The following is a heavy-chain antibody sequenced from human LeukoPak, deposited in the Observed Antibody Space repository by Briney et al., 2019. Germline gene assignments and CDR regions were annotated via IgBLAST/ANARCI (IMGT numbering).Heavy chain of an antibody. Sequence: GSLRLSCVASGFSLSGYWMYWVRQAPGKGLMYISRNNGDGSTTNYADVVKGRFTMSRDNVKNTLYLQMNSLRVEDTAVYYCVSFYETYWGRGTLVTVSS. CDR2: NNGDGSTT. D-gene: IGHD2/OR15-2a*01. CDR1: GFSLSGYW. V-gene: IGHV3-74*01. CDR3: VSFYETY. J-gene: IGHJ4*02.